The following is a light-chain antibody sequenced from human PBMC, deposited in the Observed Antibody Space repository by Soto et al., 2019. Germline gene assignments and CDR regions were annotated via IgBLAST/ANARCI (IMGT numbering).Light chain of an antibody. V-gene: IGKV3-15*01. Sequence: IGMTQSPASLSVSTGESVTLSCRASQSVASNLAWYQQKPGQAPRLLSYGTSTRATGVPDRFSGSGSGTDFTLTISSLQSEDFAVYYCQQYNSWPWTFGQGTNVDIK. CDR3: QQYNSWPWT. J-gene: IGKJ1*01. CDR2: GTS. CDR1: QSVASN.